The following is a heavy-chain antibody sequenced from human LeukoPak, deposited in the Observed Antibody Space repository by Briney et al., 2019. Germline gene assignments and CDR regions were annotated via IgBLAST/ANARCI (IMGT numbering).Heavy chain of an antibody. Sequence: PGGSLRLSCAASGFTFSNYGMHWVRQAPGKGLEWVAFIQYDGSDKYYADSVKGRFTISRDNSKNTLYLQMNSLRTEDTAVYYCARDRDWAFDYWGQGILVTVSS. J-gene: IGHJ4*02. CDR3: ARDRDWAFDY. CDR1: GFTFSNYG. CDR2: IQYDGSDK. V-gene: IGHV3-30*02. D-gene: IGHD2-21*01.